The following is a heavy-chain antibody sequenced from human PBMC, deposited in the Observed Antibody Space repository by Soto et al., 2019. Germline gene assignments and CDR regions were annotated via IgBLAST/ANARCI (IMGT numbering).Heavy chain of an antibody. J-gene: IGHJ4*02. CDR3: ARASGYDKWDALNY. CDR2: VSYDGGNE. V-gene: IGHV3-30-3*01. D-gene: IGHD5-12*01. Sequence: QVQLVESGGGVVQPGRSLRLSCTASGFTFRSYAMHWVRQAPGKGLEWVASVSYDGGNEHYADSVKGRFTISRDNSKNTLSLQMNSLRVEDTAVFYCARASGYDKWDALNYCGQGTQVTVSS. CDR1: GFTFRSYA.